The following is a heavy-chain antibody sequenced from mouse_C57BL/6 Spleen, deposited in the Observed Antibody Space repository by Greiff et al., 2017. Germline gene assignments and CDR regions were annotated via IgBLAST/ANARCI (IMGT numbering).Heavy chain of an antibody. V-gene: IGHV1-81*01. Sequence: VKLQESGAELARPGASVKLSCKASGYTFTSHGISWVKQRTGQGLEWIGEIYPRSGNTYYNEKFKGKATLTADKSSSTAYMELRSLTSEDSAVYLCARVYYGSSDRVDYWGQGTSVTVSS. CDR1: GYTFTSHG. D-gene: IGHD1-1*01. CDR3: ARVYYGSSDRVDY. CDR2: IYPRSGNT. J-gene: IGHJ4*01.